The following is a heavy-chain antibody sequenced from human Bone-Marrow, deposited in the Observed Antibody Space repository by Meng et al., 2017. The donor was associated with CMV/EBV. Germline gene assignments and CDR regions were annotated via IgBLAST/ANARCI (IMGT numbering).Heavy chain of an antibody. V-gene: IGHV4-34*01. J-gene: IGHJ5*02. CDR2: INHSGST. CDR1: GGSFSGYY. D-gene: IGHD2-2*01. Sequence: SETLSLTCAVYGGSFSGYYWSWIRQPPGKGLEWIGEINHSGSTNYNPSLKSRVTISVDTSKNQFSLKLSSVTAADTAVYYCARSPRIGGVPAAIFWFDPWGQGTLVTVSS. CDR3: ARSPRIGGVPAAIFWFDP.